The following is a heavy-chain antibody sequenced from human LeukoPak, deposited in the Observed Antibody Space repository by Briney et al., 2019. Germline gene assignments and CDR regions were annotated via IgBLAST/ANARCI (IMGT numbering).Heavy chain of an antibody. Sequence: PSETLSLTCTVSGGSIRISTYYWGWLRQPPGKGLEWIGSIYYSGSTYYNPSLKSRVTISVDTSKNQFSLKLSSVTAADTAVYYCATTYHYDFWSGYLGPKDAFDIWGQGTMVTVSS. CDR2: IYYSGST. D-gene: IGHD3-3*01. V-gene: IGHV4-39*01. CDR1: GGSIRISTYY. J-gene: IGHJ3*02. CDR3: ATTYHYDFWSGYLGPKDAFDI.